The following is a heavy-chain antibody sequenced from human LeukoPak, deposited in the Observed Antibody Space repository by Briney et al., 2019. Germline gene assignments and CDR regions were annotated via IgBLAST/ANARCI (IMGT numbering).Heavy chain of an antibody. Sequence: SETLSLTCTVSGGSISSGSYYWSWIRQPAGKGLEWIGRIYTSGTTNYNPSLKRRVTISVDTSKNQFSLKLRSVTAADTAVYYCAGNYYGSGSYYSEDRYWGQGTLVTVSS. V-gene: IGHV4-61*02. D-gene: IGHD3-10*01. J-gene: IGHJ4*02. CDR3: AGNYYGSGSYYSEDRY. CDR1: GGSISSGSYY. CDR2: IYTSGTT.